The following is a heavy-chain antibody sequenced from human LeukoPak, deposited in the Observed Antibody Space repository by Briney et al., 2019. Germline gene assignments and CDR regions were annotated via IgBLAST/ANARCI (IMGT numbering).Heavy chain of an antibody. CDR2: IIPILGIA. J-gene: IGHJ5*02. Sequence: SVKVSCKASGGTFSSYAISWVRQAPGQGLEWMGRIIPILGIANYAQKFQGRVTITADKSTSTAYMELSSLRSEDTAVYYCARQSYSSGSNWFDPWGQGTLVTVSS. CDR3: ARQSYSSGSNWFDP. D-gene: IGHD6-19*01. V-gene: IGHV1-69*04. CDR1: GGTFSSYA.